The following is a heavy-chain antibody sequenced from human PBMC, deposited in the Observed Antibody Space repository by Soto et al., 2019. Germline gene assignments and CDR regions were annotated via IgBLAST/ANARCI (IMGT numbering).Heavy chain of an antibody. V-gene: IGHV3-30*03. CDR1: GFTFSSYG. J-gene: IGHJ4*02. Sequence: LRLSCAASGFTFSSYGMHWVRQAPGKGLEWVAVISYDGSNKYYADSVKGRFTISRDNSKNTLYLQMNSLRAEDTAVYYCATLFSGSYEVYWGQGTLVTVSS. CDR3: ATLFSGSYEVY. CDR2: ISYDGSNK. D-gene: IGHD1-26*01.